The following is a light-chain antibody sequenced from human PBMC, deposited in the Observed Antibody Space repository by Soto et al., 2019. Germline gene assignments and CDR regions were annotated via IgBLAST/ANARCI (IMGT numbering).Light chain of an antibody. J-gene: IGKJ1*01. CDR2: DAS. Sequence: GDRVTITCRASQSISSWLAWYQQKPGKAPKLLIYDASSFESGVPSRFSGSGSGTDFTLTINSLQPEDFAVYYCQQYGNSPQAFGQGTKVDIK. CDR1: QSISSW. V-gene: IGKV1-5*01. CDR3: QQYGNSPQA.